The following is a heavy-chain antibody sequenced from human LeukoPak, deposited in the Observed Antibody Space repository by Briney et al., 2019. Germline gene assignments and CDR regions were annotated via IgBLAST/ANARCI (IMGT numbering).Heavy chain of an antibody. V-gene: IGHV4-4*02. CDR1: GGSITTTNF. Sequence: SESLSLTCGVSGGSITTTNFWSWVRQPPGGGLEWIGDICLRGRTKYNPSLESRVNISIDESKNHLYLGLATVTAADTAVYYCSRESGPYCPFGHWGQGTLVAVTS. J-gene: IGHJ5*02. CDR2: ICLRGRT. D-gene: IGHD1-26*01. CDR3: SRESGPYCPFGH.